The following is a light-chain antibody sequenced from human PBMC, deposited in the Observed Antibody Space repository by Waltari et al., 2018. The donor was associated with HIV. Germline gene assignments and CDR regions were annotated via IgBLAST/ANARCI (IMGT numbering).Light chain of an antibody. CDR2: LYSDGSH. J-gene: IGLJ3*02. CDR1: SAPSTFV. V-gene: IGLV4-69*01. Sequence: QLVLTQSPSASASLGASVRITCPLSSAPSTFVVAWHQQQPEKGPRFLLRLYSDGSHIRGDGIPARFSVSSSGAERYLTISSLQSEDEADYYCQTWDTGIQVFGGGTKLTVL. CDR3: QTWDTGIQV.